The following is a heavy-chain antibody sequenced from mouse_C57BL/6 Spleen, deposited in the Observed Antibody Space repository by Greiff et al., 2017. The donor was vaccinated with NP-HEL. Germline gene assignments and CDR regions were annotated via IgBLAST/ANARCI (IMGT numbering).Heavy chain of an antibody. CDR2: ISSGSSTI. V-gene: IGHV5-17*01. Sequence: VKLMESGGGLVKPGGFLKLSCAASGFTFSDYGMHWVRQAPEKGLEWVAYISSGSSTIYYADTVKGRFTISRDNAKNTLFLQMTSLRSEDTAMYYCARLDYWGQGTTLTVSS. CDR3: ARLDY. CDR1: GFTFSDYG. J-gene: IGHJ2*01.